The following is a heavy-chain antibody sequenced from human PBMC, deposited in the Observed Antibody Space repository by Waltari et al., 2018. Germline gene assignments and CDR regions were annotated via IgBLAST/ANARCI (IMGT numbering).Heavy chain of an antibody. Sequence: EVQLLESGGCLVQPGGSLRLSCAASGFTFSSYAISWVRQAPGKGLEWVSAISGSGGSTYYADSVKGRFTISRDNSKNTLYLQMNSLRAEDTAVYYCAKLYYYDSSGPWGQGTLVTVSS. CDR1: GFTFSSYA. D-gene: IGHD3-22*01. CDR2: ISGSGGST. J-gene: IGHJ5*02. V-gene: IGHV3-23*01. CDR3: AKLYYYDSSGP.